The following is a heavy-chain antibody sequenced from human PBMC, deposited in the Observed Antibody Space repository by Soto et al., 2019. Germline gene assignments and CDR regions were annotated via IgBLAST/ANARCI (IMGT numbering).Heavy chain of an antibody. CDR2: ISGSGGST. D-gene: IGHD6-13*01. CDR3: AKIRDSSGWYDLSLYYFDY. V-gene: IGHV3-23*01. J-gene: IGHJ4*02. Sequence: PWGALIISCGASGCNVSNYSVSWVRQAPVKGLEWFSAISGSGGSTYYADSVDGRFTISRDNSKNTLYLQMNSLRAEDTAVYYCAKIRDSSGWYDLSLYYFDYWGQGTLVTVSS. CDR1: GCNVSNYS.